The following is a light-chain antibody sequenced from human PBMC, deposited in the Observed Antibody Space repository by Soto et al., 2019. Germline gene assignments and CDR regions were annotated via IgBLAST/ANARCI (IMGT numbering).Light chain of an antibody. Sequence: DIQMTQSPSTLSASVGDRVTITCRASQSISSWLAWYQQKPGKAPKLLIYKASSLESGVPSRFSGRGSGTEFALTISRLQPDDFATYYCHQYNSSQWTFGPGTKVEIK. J-gene: IGKJ1*01. CDR3: HQYNSSQWT. CDR1: QSISSW. CDR2: KAS. V-gene: IGKV1-5*03.